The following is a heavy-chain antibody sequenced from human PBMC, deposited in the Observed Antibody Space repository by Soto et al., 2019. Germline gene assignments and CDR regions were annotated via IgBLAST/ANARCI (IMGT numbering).Heavy chain of an antibody. CDR1: GFPFSVYG. CDR3: ARPQGDYGDYLRAFDI. CDR2: TWYDGTNK. V-gene: IGHV3-33*01. J-gene: IGHJ3*02. Sequence: VQLLESGGGVVLPGGSLRISCAASGFPFSVYGMHWVRQAPGKGLEWVAVTWYDGTNKYYAESVKGRFIISRDNSKNTLYLQMNSLRAEDTAVYHCARPQGDYGDYLRAFDIWGPGTTVTVSS. D-gene: IGHD4-17*01.